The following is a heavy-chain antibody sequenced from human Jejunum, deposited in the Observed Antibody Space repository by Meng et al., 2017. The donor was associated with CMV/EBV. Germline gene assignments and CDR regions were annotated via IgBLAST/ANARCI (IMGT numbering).Heavy chain of an antibody. CDR2: MDSGGDV. CDR3: ARISGIYSWNPGAFDS. V-gene: IGHV4-4*07. D-gene: IGHD1-26*01. Sequence: GWIRQPAGRGLEWIGHMDSGGDVDSNPSRKSRVAMAVGTSKKQFSLRLSSVPAADTAVYYCARISGIYSWNPGAFDSWGQGTLVTVSS. J-gene: IGHJ4*02.